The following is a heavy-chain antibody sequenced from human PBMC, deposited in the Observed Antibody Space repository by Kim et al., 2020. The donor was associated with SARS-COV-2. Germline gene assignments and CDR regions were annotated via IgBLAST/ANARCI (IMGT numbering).Heavy chain of an antibody. D-gene: IGHD6-19*01. J-gene: IGHJ4*02. Sequence: GGSLRLSCAVSGFTFKNHDMNWVRQAPGRGLEWVSGISGSGIGTYYADSVKGRFTISKDFSKNMVYMQMNNLRVEDTAGYYCARRETSSWSYIDYWGQGTLVSVSS. CDR3: ARRETSSWSYIDY. CDR2: ISGSGIGT. CDR1: GFTFKNHD. V-gene: IGHV3-23*01.